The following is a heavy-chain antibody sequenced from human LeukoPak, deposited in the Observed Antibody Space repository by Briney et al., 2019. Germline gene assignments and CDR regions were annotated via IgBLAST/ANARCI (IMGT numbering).Heavy chain of an antibody. CDR2: IYYRKST. CDR1: GGSISSGGYY. J-gene: IGHJ4*02. CDR3: ARVLTGGRAFVHEQLASLRSKYFDY. Sequence: PSETLSLTCTVSGGSISSGGYYWSWIRQHPGKGLEWIGNIYYRKSTHYNPSLKSRVTISVDTSKNQFSLKLSSVPAADSAVYYCARVLTGGRAFVHEQLASLRSKYFDYWGQGTLVTVSS. V-gene: IGHV4-31*03. D-gene: IGHD6-13*01.